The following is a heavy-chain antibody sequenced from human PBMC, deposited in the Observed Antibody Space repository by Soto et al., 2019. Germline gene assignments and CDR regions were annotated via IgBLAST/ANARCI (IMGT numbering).Heavy chain of an antibody. V-gene: IGHV4-39*01. CDR1: GDSIITGGYY. CDR3: VGGFPWVGFDY. CDR2: IQYSGTA. D-gene: IGHD2-15*01. J-gene: IGHJ4*02. Sequence: PSETLSLTCTVSGDSIITGGYYWGWIRQPPGKGLEWIGNIQYSGTASYSPSLKSRVTISVGTSNNQFSLNLTSVTAADTAVDICVGGFPWVGFDYWGQGTLVTVSS.